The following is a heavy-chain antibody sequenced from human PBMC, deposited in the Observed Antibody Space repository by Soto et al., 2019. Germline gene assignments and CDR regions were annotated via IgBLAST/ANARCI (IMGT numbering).Heavy chain of an antibody. J-gene: IGHJ4*02. CDR1: GYTFTSYG. CDR2: ISAYNGNT. V-gene: IGHV1-18*04. CDR3: ARHRFSSGYSLFDY. Sequence: ASVKVSCKASGYTFTSYGISWVRQAPGQGLEWMGWISAYNGNTNYAQKLQGRVTMTTDTSTSTAYMELRSLRSDDTAVYYCARHRFSSGYSLFDYWGQGTLVTVSS. D-gene: IGHD3-22*01.